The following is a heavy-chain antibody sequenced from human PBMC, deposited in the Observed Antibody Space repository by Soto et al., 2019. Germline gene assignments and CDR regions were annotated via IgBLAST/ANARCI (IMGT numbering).Heavy chain of an antibody. J-gene: IGHJ4*02. Sequence: QITLKESGPPLVKPTQTLTLTCTFSGFSLNTGGVGVGWIRQPPGKALEWLAVIYWDDDKRYRPSLKSRLTISKDTSKNQVVLTMTNMDPVDTATYYCTHTPFFGDKLDYWGQGALVTVSS. D-gene: IGHD2-21*01. CDR3: THTPFFGDKLDY. V-gene: IGHV2-5*02. CDR1: GFSLNTGGVG. CDR2: IYWDDDK.